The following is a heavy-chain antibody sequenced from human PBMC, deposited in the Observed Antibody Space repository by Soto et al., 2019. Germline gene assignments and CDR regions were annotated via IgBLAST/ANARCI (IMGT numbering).Heavy chain of an antibody. CDR1: GYSFPSYW. Sequence: GESLKSSCKGSGYSFPSYWIGWVRQMPGKGLEWMGIIYPGDSDTRYSPSFQGQVTISADKSISTAFLQWSSLKASDTAMYYCARREDHSSGYYRSNYWGQVPMVTFST. CDR2: IYPGDSDT. D-gene: IGHD3-22*01. V-gene: IGHV5-51*01. J-gene: IGHJ4*02. CDR3: ARREDHSSGYYRSNY.